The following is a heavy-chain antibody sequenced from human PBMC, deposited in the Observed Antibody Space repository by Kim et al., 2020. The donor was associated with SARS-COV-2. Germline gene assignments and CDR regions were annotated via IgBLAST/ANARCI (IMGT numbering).Heavy chain of an antibody. D-gene: IGHD4-17*01. CDR2: IYYSGST. Sequence: SETLSLTCTVSGGSISSYYWSWIRQPPGKGLEWIGYIYYSGSTNYNPSLKSRVTISVDTSKNQFSLKLSSVTAADTAVYYCARQPPEHYGDYYFDYWGQGTLVTVSS. J-gene: IGHJ4*02. V-gene: IGHV4-59*08. CDR1: GGSISSYY. CDR3: ARQPPEHYGDYYFDY.